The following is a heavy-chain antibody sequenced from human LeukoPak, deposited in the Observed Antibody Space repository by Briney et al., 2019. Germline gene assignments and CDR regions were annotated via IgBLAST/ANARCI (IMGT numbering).Heavy chain of an antibody. V-gene: IGHV3-33*08. CDR1: GFTFSSYG. D-gene: IGHD1-26*01. J-gene: IGHJ4*02. CDR3: ARGWDLLYYFDY. Sequence: GGSLRLSCAASGFTFSSYGMHWVRQAPGKGLEWVAVIWYGGSNKYYADSVKGRFTISRDNSKNTLYLQMNSLRAEDTAVYSCARGWDLLYYFDYWGQGTLVTVSS. CDR2: IWYGGSNK.